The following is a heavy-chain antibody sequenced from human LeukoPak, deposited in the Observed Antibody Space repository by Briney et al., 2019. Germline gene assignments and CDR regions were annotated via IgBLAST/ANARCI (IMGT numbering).Heavy chain of an antibody. D-gene: IGHD1-26*01. V-gene: IGHV3-7*03. CDR2: IKQDGTEK. CDR1: GFTFTTYW. Sequence: GESLRLSCAASGFTFTTYWMSWVRQPPGKGLEWVANIKQDGTEKYYVDSVKGRFTISRDNSKNILYLEMNSLRVDDTAVYYCAKDTAPLGATKEFDHWGQGTLVTVSS. J-gene: IGHJ4*02. CDR3: AKDTAPLGATKEFDH.